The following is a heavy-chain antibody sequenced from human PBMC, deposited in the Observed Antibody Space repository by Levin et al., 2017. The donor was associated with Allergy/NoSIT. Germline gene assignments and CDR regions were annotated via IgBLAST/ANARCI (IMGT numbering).Heavy chain of an antibody. CDR1: GFSLTTSGMC. D-gene: IGHD3-10*01. CDR2: IDWDDDK. Sequence: SGPTLVKPTQTLTLTCTVSGFSLTTSGMCVSWIRQPPGNALEWLARIDWDDDKYYSTSLKTRLTISRDTSKNQVVLTMTSMDPVDTATYYCARATNHYYGRGFDYWGQGTPVTVSS. CDR3: ARATNHYYGRGFDY. J-gene: IGHJ4*02. V-gene: IGHV2-70*11.